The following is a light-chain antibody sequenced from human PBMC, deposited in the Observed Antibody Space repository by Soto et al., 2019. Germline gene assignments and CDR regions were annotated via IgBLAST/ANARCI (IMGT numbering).Light chain of an antibody. Sequence: EIVLTQSPGTLSLSPGEGATLSCRASQSVSTNFFAWNQQKPGQAPRLLIYGASTRATGFPDRFSGSGPGTDFTLTISRLEPEDFAVYYCQQYGRTSWTFGQGTKV. CDR3: QQYGRTSWT. J-gene: IGKJ1*01. CDR2: GAS. V-gene: IGKV3-20*01. CDR1: QSVSTNF.